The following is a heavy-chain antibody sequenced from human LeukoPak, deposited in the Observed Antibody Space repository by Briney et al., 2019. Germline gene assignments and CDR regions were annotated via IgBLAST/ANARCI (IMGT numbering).Heavy chain of an antibody. D-gene: IGHD6-13*01. V-gene: IGHV1-69*13. CDR3: ASATQQLVLGWFDP. Sequence: SVKVSCKASGGTFSSYAISWVRQAPGQGLEWMGGIIPIFGTANYAQKFQGRVTITADESTSTAYMELSSLRSEDTAVYYCASATQQLVLGWFDPWGQGTLVTVSS. CDR2: IIPIFGTA. CDR1: GGTFSSYA. J-gene: IGHJ5*02.